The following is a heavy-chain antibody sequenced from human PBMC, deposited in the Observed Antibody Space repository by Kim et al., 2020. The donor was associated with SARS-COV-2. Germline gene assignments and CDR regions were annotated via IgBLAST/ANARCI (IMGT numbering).Heavy chain of an antibody. J-gene: IGHJ4*02. D-gene: IGHD4-17*01. CDR3: ARDSFPHDYGDQNLQYFDY. V-gene: IGHV3-30*01. Sequence: GRFTISRDNSKNTLYLQMNSLRAEDTAVYYCARDSFPHDYGDQNLQYFDYWGQGTLVTVSS.